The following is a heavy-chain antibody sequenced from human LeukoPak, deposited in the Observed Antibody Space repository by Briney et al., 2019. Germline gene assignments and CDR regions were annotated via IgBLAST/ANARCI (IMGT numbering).Heavy chain of an antibody. CDR2: ISYDGSNK. J-gene: IGHJ4*02. V-gene: IGHV3-30*18. D-gene: IGHD3-3*01. Sequence: GGSLRLSCAASRFTFSTYGMNWVRQAPGKGLEWVAVISYDGSNKYYADSVKGRFTISRDNSKNTLYLQMNSLRADDTAVYYCAKEYYDFRSDYSMGMGGQDYWGQGTQVTVSS. CDR1: RFTFSTYG. CDR3: AKEYYDFRSDYSMGMGGQDY.